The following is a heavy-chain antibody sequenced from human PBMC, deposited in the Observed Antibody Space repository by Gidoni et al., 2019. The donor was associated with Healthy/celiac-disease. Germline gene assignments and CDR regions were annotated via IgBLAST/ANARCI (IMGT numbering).Heavy chain of an antibody. CDR1: GGSISSGGYS. Sequence: QLQLQQSGSGLVKPSQTLSLTCAVSGGSISSGGYSWSGIRQPPGKGLEWIGYIYQSGSTYYNPNLKSRVTISVDRSKNQFSLKLSSVTAADTAVYYCARETGTTLDAFDIWGQGTMVTVSS. CDR2: IYQSGST. J-gene: IGHJ3*02. V-gene: IGHV4-30-2*01. CDR3: ARETGTTLDAFDI. D-gene: IGHD1-1*01.